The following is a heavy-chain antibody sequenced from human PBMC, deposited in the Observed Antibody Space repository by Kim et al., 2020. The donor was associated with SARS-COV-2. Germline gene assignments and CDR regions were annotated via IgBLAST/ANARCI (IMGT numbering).Heavy chain of an antibody. CDR3: VRGQQWLIKN. Sequence: GGSLRLSCAASGFTFDDYAIPWVRQVPGKGLVWVSLISRDGGEIRYADSVKGRFIIYRDNSKNSVYLQMNSLRSEDTALYYCVRGQQWLIKNWGQGTQVTVAS. D-gene: IGHD6-19*01. CDR1: GFTFDDYA. CDR2: ISRDGGEI. V-gene: IGHV3-43*02. J-gene: IGHJ4*02.